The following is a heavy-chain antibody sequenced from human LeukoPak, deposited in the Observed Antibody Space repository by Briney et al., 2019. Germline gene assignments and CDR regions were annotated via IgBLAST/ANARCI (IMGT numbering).Heavy chain of an antibody. D-gene: IGHD1-26*01. CDR1: GYTFTGYY. CDR3: AQSAIVGATTGFDY. CDR2: INPNSGGT. V-gene: IGHV1-2*06. Sequence: ASVTVSCKASGYTFTGYYMHWVRQAPGQGLEWMGRINPNSGGTNYAQKFQGRVTMTRDTSISTAYMELSRLRSDDTAVYYCAQSAIVGATTGFDYWGQGTLVTVSS. J-gene: IGHJ4*02.